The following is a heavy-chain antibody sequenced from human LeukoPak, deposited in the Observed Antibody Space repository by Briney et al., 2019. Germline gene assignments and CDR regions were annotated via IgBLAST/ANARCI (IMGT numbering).Heavy chain of an antibody. J-gene: IGHJ4*02. CDR1: GGSISSYY. V-gene: IGHV4-59*04. D-gene: IGHD1-26*01. CDR3: ATEPLLYSSFDY. CDR2: IYHSGST. Sequence: SETLSLTCTVSGGSISSYYWSWIRQPAGKGLEWIGSIYHSGSTYYNPSLKSRVTISVDTSKNQFSLKLSSVTAADTAVYYCATEPLLYSSFDYWGQGTLVTVSS.